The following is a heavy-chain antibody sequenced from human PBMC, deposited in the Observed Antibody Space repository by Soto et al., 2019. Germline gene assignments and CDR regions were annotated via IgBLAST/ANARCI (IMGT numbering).Heavy chain of an antibody. CDR3: AREGYYDSSGYQYGMDV. D-gene: IGHD3-22*01. CDR1: GYTFTSYG. CDR2: ISAYNGNT. J-gene: IGHJ6*02. Sequence: QVQLVQSGAEVKKPGASVKVSCKASGYTFTSYGISWVRQARGQGLEWMGWISAYNGNTNYAQKLQGRVTMTTDTSTSTAYMELRSLRSDDTAVYYCAREGYYDSSGYQYGMDVWRQGTTVTVSS. V-gene: IGHV1-18*01.